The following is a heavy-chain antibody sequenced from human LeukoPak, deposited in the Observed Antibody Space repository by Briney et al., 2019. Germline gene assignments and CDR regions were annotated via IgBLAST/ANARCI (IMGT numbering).Heavy chain of an antibody. J-gene: IGHJ3*01. Sequence: GGSLRLSCAASRFSFSTYPMGWVRQAPGKGLEWVSGISASGDVTFHADPVKGRFTISRDNSKNTLYLQMNSLRVEDTAVFYCAKAGITGAFDAWGQGTMVIVSS. CDR1: RFSFSTYP. CDR3: AKAGITGAFDA. D-gene: IGHD1-14*01. V-gene: IGHV3-23*01. CDR2: ISASGDVT.